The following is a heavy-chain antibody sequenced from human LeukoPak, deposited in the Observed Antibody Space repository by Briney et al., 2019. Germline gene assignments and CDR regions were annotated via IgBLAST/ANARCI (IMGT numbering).Heavy chain of an antibody. V-gene: IGHV3-30*18. Sequence: PGRSLRLSCAASGFTFSSYGMHWVRQAPGKGLEWVAVISYDGSNKYYADSVKGRFTISRDNSKNTLYLQMNSLRAEDTAVYYCAKDGYDSSGYYYGDYFDYWGQGTLVTVSS. CDR2: ISYDGSNK. CDR1: GFTFSSYG. D-gene: IGHD3-22*01. J-gene: IGHJ4*02. CDR3: AKDGYDSSGYYYGDYFDY.